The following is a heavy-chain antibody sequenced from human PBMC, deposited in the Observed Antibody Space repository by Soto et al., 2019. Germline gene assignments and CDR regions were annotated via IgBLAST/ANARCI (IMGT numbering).Heavy chain of an antibody. V-gene: IGHV3-74*01. J-gene: IGHJ4*02. D-gene: IGHD4-17*01. CDR1: GFTFSSYG. CDR3: ARGLYGAYGQDF. CDR2: IKGDEITT. Sequence: EVQLVESGENLVQPGGSLRLSCAASGFTFSSYGIHWVRQAPGKGLVWVSRIKGDEITTNYADSAKGRFTISRDNAKNTVFLQMHSLRAEDTALYYCARGLYGAYGQDFWGQGMLVTVSS.